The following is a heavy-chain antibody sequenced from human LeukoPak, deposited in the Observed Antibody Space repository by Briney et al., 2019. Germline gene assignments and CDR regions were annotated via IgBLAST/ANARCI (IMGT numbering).Heavy chain of an antibody. CDR3: AKPSGYGSGSYFLDP. D-gene: IGHD3-10*01. Sequence: GGSLRLSCAASGFTFSSYAMSWVRQAAGKGLEWVSAISGSGGSTYYADSVKGRFTISRDNSKNTLYLQMNSLRAEDTAVNYCAKPSGYGSGSYFLDPWGQGTLVTVSS. CDR1: GFTFSSYA. V-gene: IGHV3-23*01. J-gene: IGHJ5*02. CDR2: ISGSGGST.